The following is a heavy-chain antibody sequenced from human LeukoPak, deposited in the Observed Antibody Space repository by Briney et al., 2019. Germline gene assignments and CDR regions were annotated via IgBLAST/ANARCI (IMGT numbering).Heavy chain of an antibody. D-gene: IGHD1-26*01. CDR2: FSVSDGIT. CDR1: GFTFSSYA. CDR3: ARTGGSQGGNY. Sequence: GGSLRLSCAASGFTFSSYAMSWVRQAPGKGLEWVSGFSVSDGITHYADSVKGRFTISRDNSKNTLYLQMNSLRAEDTAVYYCARTGGSQGGNYWGQGTLVTVSS. J-gene: IGHJ4*02. V-gene: IGHV3-23*01.